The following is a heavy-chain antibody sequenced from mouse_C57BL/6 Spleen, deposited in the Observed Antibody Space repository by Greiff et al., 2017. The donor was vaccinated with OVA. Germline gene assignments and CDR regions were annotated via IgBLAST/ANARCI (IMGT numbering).Heavy chain of an antibody. CDR3: SRQYSNYDVREDY. Sequence: QVQLQQPGAELVKPGASVKMSCKASGYTFTSYWITWVKQRPGQGLEWIGDIYPGSGSTNYNEKFKSKATLTVDTSSSTAYMQLSSLTSEDSAVYYCSRQYSNYDVREDYWGQGTSVTVSS. CDR1: GYTFTSYW. J-gene: IGHJ4*01. V-gene: IGHV1-55*01. D-gene: IGHD2-5*01. CDR2: IYPGSGST.